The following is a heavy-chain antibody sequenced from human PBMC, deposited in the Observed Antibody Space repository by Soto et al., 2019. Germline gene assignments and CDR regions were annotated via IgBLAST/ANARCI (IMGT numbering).Heavy chain of an antibody. V-gene: IGHV4-34*01. J-gene: IGHJ5*02. Sequence: SDTLSLTCAVYGGSFSGYYWRWIRQPPGKGLEWIGEINHSGSTNYNPSLKSRVTMSVDTSKNQFSLKLSSVTAADTAVYYCARGQRTSFGSWYNWFDPWGQGTLVTVSS. CDR2: INHSGST. D-gene: IGHD3-3*01. CDR3: ARGQRTSFGSWYNWFDP. CDR1: GGSFSGYY.